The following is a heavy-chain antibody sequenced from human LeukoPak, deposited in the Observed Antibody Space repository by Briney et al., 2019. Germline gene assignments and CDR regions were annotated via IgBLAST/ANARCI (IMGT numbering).Heavy chain of an antibody. CDR2: ITSSGNTI. Sequence: PGGSLRLSCAASGFTFSDYYMTWIRQAPGKGLEWVSYITSSGNTIYYADSVKGRFTISRDNAKNSLYLQMNSLRAEDTAVYYCARGAERLVRYYYYYYGMDVWGQGTTVTVSS. V-gene: IGHV3-11*01. CDR1: GFTFSDYY. J-gene: IGHJ6*02. D-gene: IGHD6-19*01. CDR3: ARGAERLVRYYYYYYGMDV.